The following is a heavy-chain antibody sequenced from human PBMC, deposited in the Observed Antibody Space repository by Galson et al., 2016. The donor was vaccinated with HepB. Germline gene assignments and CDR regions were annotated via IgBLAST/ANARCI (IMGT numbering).Heavy chain of an antibody. J-gene: IGHJ4*02. CDR1: GFNFSNFA. Sequence: SLRLSCAASGFNFSNFAMSWVRQAPGKGLDWVSIINRSGNKAYYADSVKGRLTISRDNAKNSLYLQMNSLRAEDTAVYYCARFTRRIAGDYWGQGTLVTVSS. V-gene: IGHV3-21*04. CDR2: INRSGNKA. CDR3: ARFTRRIAGDY. D-gene: IGHD2-15*01.